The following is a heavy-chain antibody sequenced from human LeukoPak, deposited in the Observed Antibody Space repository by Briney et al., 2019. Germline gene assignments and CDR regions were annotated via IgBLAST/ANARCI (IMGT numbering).Heavy chain of an antibody. D-gene: IGHD3-9*01. J-gene: IGHJ4*02. Sequence: RPGGSLRLSCAASGFTFSSYGMHWVRQAPGGGLEWVAVIWYDGSNKYYADSVKGRFTISRDNSKNTLYLQMNSLRTEDTAVYYCAKAEGYDILTGLDYWGQGTLVTVSS. CDR1: GFTFSSYG. CDR2: IWYDGSNK. CDR3: AKAEGYDILTGLDY. V-gene: IGHV3-33*06.